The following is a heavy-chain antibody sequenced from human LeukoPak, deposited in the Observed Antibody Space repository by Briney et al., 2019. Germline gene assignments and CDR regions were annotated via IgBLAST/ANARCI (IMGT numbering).Heavy chain of an antibody. CDR2: ISGSGGST. CDR1: GFTFSSYG. Sequence: GGSLRLSCAASGFTFSSYGMSWVRQAPGKGLEWVSAISGSGGSTYYADSVKGRFTISRDNSKNTLYPQMNSLRAEDTAVYYCAKKGSCSGGSCYSSDYWGQGTLVTVSS. V-gene: IGHV3-23*01. D-gene: IGHD2-15*01. CDR3: AKKGSCSGGSCYSSDY. J-gene: IGHJ4*02.